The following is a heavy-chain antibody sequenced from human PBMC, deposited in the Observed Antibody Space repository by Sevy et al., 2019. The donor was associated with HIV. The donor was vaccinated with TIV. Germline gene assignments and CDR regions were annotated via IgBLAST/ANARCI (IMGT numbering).Heavy chain of an antibody. CDR2: IGGGGDA. J-gene: IGHJ6*02. Sequence: GGSLRLSCGASGFTFSSYDMHWVRQAAGKGLEWVSGIGGGGDAYYPGSVKGRFTISGENAKNSLYLQMNSLRAGDTAVYYCARSGGYSDYGMDVWGQGTTVTVSS. CDR3: ARSGGYSDYGMDV. CDR1: GFTFSSYD. D-gene: IGHD5-12*01. V-gene: IGHV3-13*01.